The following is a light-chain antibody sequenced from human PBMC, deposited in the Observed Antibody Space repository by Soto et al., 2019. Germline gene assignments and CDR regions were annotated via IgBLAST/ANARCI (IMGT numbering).Light chain of an antibody. Sequence: LTQSPAILSLSPGERATLSCTASQSVDTYIAWYQQRPGQPPRLLIHDTSHRASGVPARFRGSGSGTDFTLTLTSLEPEDFAVYFCQQRRNWVSFGPGTRL. J-gene: IGKJ3*01. CDR2: DTS. V-gene: IGKV3-11*01. CDR3: QQRRNWVS. CDR1: QSVDTY.